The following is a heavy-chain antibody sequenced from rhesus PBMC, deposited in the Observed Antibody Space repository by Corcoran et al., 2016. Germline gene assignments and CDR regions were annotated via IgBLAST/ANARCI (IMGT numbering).Heavy chain of an antibody. J-gene: IGHJ4*01. Sequence: QVQLQESGPGLVKPSETLSLTCAVSGYSISSGYFWSWIRQPPGKGLEYIGFISGSNVVTYYNPSLMTRFTISKDTSNNQFSLMLTSVTASDTAVYYCARRLDRARFDYWGQGVLVTVSS. CDR3: ARRLDRARFDY. V-gene: IGHV4-99*01. CDR2: ISGSNVVT. CDR1: GYSISSGYF.